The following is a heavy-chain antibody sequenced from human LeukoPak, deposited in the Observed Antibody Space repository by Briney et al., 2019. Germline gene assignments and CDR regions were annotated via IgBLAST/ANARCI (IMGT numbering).Heavy chain of an antibody. Sequence: ASVKVSCKASGYTFTGYYMHLVRQAPGQGLEWMGRINPNSGGTNYAQKFQGRVTMTRDTSISTAYMELSRLRSDDTAVYYCVRDIITMVRGVMKPFDYWGQGTLVTVSS. CDR2: INPNSGGT. J-gene: IGHJ4*02. CDR3: VRDIITMVRGVMKPFDY. D-gene: IGHD3-10*01. V-gene: IGHV1-2*06. CDR1: GYTFTGYY.